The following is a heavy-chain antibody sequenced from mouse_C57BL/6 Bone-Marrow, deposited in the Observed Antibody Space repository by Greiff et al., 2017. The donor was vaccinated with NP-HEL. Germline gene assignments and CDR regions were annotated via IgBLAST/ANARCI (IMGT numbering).Heavy chain of an antibody. Sequence: VQLQQPGAELVRPGTSVKLSCKASGYTFTSYWMHWVKQRPGQGLEWIGVIDPSDSYTNYNQKFKGKATLTVDTSSSTAYMQLSSLTSEDSAVYDCARLRVYFDYWGQGTTLTVSS. CDR1: GYTFTSYW. CDR3: ARLRVYFDY. V-gene: IGHV1-59*01. CDR2: IDPSDSYT. J-gene: IGHJ2*01.